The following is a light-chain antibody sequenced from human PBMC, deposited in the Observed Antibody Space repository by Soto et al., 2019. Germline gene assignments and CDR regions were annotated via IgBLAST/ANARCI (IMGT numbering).Light chain of an antibody. CDR2: DAS. J-gene: IGKJ3*01. Sequence: DIQMTQSPPSLSASVGDRVTITCQASQDIRNRLNWYRQKPGKAPEVLIYDASNLATGVPSRFTGSGSGTDFTLTISSLQPEDVATYYCQKYNSAPFTFGPGTKVNIK. CDR3: QKYNSAPFT. CDR1: QDIRNR. V-gene: IGKV1-33*01.